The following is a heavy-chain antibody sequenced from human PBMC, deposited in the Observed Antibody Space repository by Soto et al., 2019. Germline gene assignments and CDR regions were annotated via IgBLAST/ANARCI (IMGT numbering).Heavy chain of an antibody. CDR1: GFTFSSYG. Sequence: PGGSLRLSCAASGFTFSSYGMHWVRQAPGKGLEWVAVISYDGSNKYYADSVKGRFTISRDNSKNTLYLQMNSLRAEDTAVYYCAKEVAVAGTYYYYYYGMDVWGQGTTVTVSS. CDR2: ISYDGSNK. D-gene: IGHD6-19*01. J-gene: IGHJ6*02. V-gene: IGHV3-30*18. CDR3: AKEVAVAGTYYYYYYGMDV.